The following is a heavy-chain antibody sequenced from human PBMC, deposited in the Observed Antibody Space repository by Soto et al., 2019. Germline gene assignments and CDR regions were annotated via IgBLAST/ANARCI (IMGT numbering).Heavy chain of an antibody. V-gene: IGHV3-30*18. D-gene: IGHD3-10*01. CDR3: VKEKTPRGSHSLDI. J-gene: IGHJ3*02. CDR1: GFTFSSYA. Sequence: SGGSLRLSCAASGFTFSSYAMHWVRQAPGKGLEWVAVISYGGGAQYYADSVKGRFTISRDNSKNTLSLEMNSLRAEDTAVYYCVKEKTPRGSHSLDIWGQGIMVTVSS. CDR2: ISYGGGAQ.